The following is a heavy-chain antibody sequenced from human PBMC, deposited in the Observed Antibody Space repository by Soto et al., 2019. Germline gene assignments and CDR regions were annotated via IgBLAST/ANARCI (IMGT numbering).Heavy chain of an antibody. CDR3: ATSNQPGYSSSRYISWFDP. CDR1: GYTLTELS. Sequence: GASVKVSCKVSGYTLTELSMHWVRQAPGKGLEWMGGFDPEDGETIYAQKFQGRVTMTEDTSTDTAYMELSSLRSEDTAVYYCATSNQPGYSSSRYISWFDPWGQGTLVTVSS. J-gene: IGHJ5*02. D-gene: IGHD6-13*01. V-gene: IGHV1-24*01. CDR2: FDPEDGET.